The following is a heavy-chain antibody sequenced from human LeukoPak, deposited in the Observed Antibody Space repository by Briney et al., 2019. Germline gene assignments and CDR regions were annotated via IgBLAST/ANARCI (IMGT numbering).Heavy chain of an antibody. CDR3: AKDVEGSSSGGFDY. Sequence: GRSLRLSCAASGFTFDDYAMHWVRQAPGKGLEWVSGISWNSGSIGYADSVKGRFTISRDNAKNSLYLQMNSLRAEDTALYYCAKDVEGSSSGGFDYWGQGTLVTVSS. D-gene: IGHD6-6*01. V-gene: IGHV3-9*01. J-gene: IGHJ4*02. CDR1: GFTFDDYA. CDR2: ISWNSGSI.